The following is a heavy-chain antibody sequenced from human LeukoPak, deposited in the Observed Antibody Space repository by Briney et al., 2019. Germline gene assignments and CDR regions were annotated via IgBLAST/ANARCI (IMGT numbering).Heavy chain of an antibody. J-gene: IGHJ4*02. V-gene: IGHV4-38-2*02. CDR1: GYSISSGYY. CDR2: IYHSGST. D-gene: IGHD4-17*01. CDR3: ARDSDYGDYNYYFDY. Sequence: SETLSLTCTVSGYSISSGYYWGWIRQPPGKGLEWIGSIYHSGSTYYNPSLKSRVTISVDTSKNQFPLKLSSVTAADTAVYHCARDSDYGDYNYYFDYWGQGTLVTVSS.